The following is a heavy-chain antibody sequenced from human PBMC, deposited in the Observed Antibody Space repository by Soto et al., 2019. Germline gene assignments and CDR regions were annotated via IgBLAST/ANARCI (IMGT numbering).Heavy chain of an antibody. D-gene: IGHD6-13*01. CDR2: ISGSGGST. Sequence: PVGSLRLSCAASGFTFSSYAMSWVRQAPGKGLEWVSAISGSGGSTYYADSVKGRFTISRDNSKNTLYLQMNSLRAEDTAVYYCAKGGRSRAAAGYFDYWGQGTLVTVSS. V-gene: IGHV3-23*01. CDR1: GFTFSSYA. CDR3: AKGGRSRAAAGYFDY. J-gene: IGHJ4*02.